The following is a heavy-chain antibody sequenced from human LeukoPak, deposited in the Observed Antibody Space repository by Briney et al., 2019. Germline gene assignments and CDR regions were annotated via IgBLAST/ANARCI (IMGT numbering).Heavy chain of an antibody. Sequence: GALRLSCAASGFTFSSYAMRWVRQAPGKGLEWVSAISGSGGSTYYADSVKGRFTISRDNSKNTLYLQMNSLRAEDTAVYYCAKDGYGDYRFDYWGQGTLVTVSS. D-gene: IGHD4-17*01. CDR3: AKDGYGDYRFDY. CDR1: GFTFSSYA. CDR2: ISGSGGST. J-gene: IGHJ4*02. V-gene: IGHV3-23*01.